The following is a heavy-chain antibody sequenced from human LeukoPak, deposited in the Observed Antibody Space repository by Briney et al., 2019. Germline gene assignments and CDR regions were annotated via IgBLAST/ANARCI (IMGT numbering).Heavy chain of an antibody. CDR2: ISGSGGST. D-gene: IGHD6-13*01. Sequence: PGGSLRLSCAASGFTFSSYAMSWVRQAPGKGLEWVSAISGSGGSTYYADSVKGRFTISRDNSKNTLYLQMNSLRAEDTAVYYCARDLASSSWNTFDYWGQGTLVTVSS. CDR3: ARDLASSSWNTFDY. V-gene: IGHV3-23*01. J-gene: IGHJ4*02. CDR1: GFTFSSYA.